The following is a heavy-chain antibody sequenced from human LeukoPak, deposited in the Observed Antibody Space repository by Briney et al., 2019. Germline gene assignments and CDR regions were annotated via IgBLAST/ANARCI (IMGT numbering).Heavy chain of an antibody. V-gene: IGHV1-18*01. Sequence: APVKVSCKASGYTFTSYGISWVRQAPGQGLEWMGWISAYNGNTNYAQKLQGRVTMTTDTSTSTAYMELRSLRSDDTAVYYCARERRYYDSSGYPDYWGQGTLVTVSS. CDR2: ISAYNGNT. CDR1: GYTFTSYG. D-gene: IGHD3-22*01. CDR3: ARERRYYDSSGYPDY. J-gene: IGHJ4*02.